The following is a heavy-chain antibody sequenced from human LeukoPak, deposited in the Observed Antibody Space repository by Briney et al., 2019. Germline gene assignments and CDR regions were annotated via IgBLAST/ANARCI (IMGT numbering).Heavy chain of an antibody. CDR2: IKQDESEK. Sequence: GGSLRLSCAASGFTFSSYWMSWVRQAPGKGLEWVANIKQDESEKYYVDSVKGRFTISRDNAKNLLYLQMNSLRAEDTAVYYCVKTAYGDYGYFDYWGQGTLVTVSS. V-gene: IGHV3-7*03. CDR3: VKTAYGDYGYFDY. CDR1: GFTFSSYW. J-gene: IGHJ4*02. D-gene: IGHD4-17*01.